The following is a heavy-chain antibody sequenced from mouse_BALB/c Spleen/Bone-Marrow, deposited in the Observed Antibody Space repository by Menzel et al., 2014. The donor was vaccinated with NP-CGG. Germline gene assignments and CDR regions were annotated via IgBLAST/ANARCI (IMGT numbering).Heavy chain of an antibody. Sequence: EVQLQQSGGGLVHPGGSLKLSCAASGFDFSSYWMSWVRQAPGKGLEWIGEINPDSSTINYTPSLKDKFIISRDNAKNTPYLQMSKVRSEDTALYYCARLNYYGNLFVWGAGTTVTVSS. CDR1: GFDFSSYW. CDR3: ARLNYYGNLFV. J-gene: IGHJ1*01. D-gene: IGHD1-1*01. V-gene: IGHV4-1*02. CDR2: INPDSSTI.